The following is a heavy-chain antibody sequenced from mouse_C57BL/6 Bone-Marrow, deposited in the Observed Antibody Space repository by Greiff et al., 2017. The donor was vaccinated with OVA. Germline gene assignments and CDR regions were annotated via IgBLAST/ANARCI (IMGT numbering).Heavy chain of an antibody. V-gene: IGHV5-6*01. CDR1: GFTFSSYG. Sequence: DVQLVESGGDLVKPGGSLKLSCAASGFTFSSYGMSWVRQTPDKRLEWVATISSGGSYTYYPDSVKGRFTISRDNAKNTLYLQMSSLKSEDTAMYYCARQGLRRYFDVWGTGTTVTVSS. D-gene: IGHD2-2*01. J-gene: IGHJ1*03. CDR3: ARQGLRRYFDV. CDR2: ISSGGSYT.